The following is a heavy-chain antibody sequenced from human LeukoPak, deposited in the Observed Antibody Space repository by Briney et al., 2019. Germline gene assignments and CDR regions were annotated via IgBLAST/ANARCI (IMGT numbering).Heavy chain of an antibody. CDR1: GFSFSLYA. CDR2: INSGADDI. J-gene: IGHJ4*02. Sequence: GGSLRLSCAASGFSFSLYAMNWVRQAPGKGLEWISYINSGADDIHYAASVRGRFTISRDDAGNTLFLQLSSLRAEDTAVYYCARDTIQPGLIDDWGQGTLVTVSS. CDR3: ARDTIQPGLIDD. D-gene: IGHD2-2*01. V-gene: IGHV3-21*05.